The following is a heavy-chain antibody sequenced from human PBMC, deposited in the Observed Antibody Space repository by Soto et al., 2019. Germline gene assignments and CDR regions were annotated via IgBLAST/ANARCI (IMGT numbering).Heavy chain of an antibody. CDR1: GYTFTSYG. CDR3: ARDFMITFGGVIDRIQNDY. J-gene: IGHJ4*02. CDR2: ISAYNGNT. Sequence: ASVKVSCKASGYTFTSYGISWVRQAPGQGLEWMGWISAYNGNTNYAQKLQGRVTMTTDTSTSTAYMELRSLRSDDTAVYYCARDFMITFGGVIDRIQNDYWGQGTLVTVSS. D-gene: IGHD3-16*02. V-gene: IGHV1-18*01.